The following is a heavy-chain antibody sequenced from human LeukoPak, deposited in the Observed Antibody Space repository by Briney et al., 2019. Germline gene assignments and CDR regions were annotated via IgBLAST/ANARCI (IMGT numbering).Heavy chain of an antibody. CDR1: RGTFSSYA. J-gene: IGHJ5*02. CDR3: ARDMGGPNWFDP. Sequence: SVTVSCKASRGTFSSYAISWLRQAPGQGLAWMGGIIPIFGTENYAQKFQGRVTITTDESTSTAYMELSSLRAEDTAVYYCARDMGGPNWFDPWGQGTLVTVSS. V-gene: IGHV1-69*05. CDR2: IIPIFGTE. D-gene: IGHD1-26*01.